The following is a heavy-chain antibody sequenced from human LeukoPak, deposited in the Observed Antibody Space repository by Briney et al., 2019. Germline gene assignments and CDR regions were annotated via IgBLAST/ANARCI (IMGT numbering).Heavy chain of an antibody. Sequence: GGSLRLSCAASGFTFSSYGMHWVRQAPGKGLGWEAVIWYDGSNKYYADSVKGRFTISRDNSKNTLYLQMNSLRAEDTAVYYCARDPHSSSWYYFDYWGQGTLVTVSS. D-gene: IGHD6-13*01. CDR3: ARDPHSSSWYYFDY. J-gene: IGHJ4*02. CDR1: GFTFSSYG. CDR2: IWYDGSNK. V-gene: IGHV3-33*01.